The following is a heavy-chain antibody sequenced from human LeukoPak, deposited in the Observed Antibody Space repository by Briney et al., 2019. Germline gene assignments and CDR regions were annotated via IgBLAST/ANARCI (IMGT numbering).Heavy chain of an antibody. CDR2: INHSGST. CDR1: GGSFSRYY. J-gene: IGHJ3*02. D-gene: IGHD3-22*01. Sequence: SETLSLTCAVYGGSFSRYYWSWIRQPPSKELEGIGEINHSGSTNYNPSLKSRVTISVDTSKNQFSLKLSSVTAADTAVYYCARGERLNTMTQGGCAFDIWGQGTMVTVSS. CDR3: ARGERLNTMTQGGCAFDI. V-gene: IGHV4-34*01.